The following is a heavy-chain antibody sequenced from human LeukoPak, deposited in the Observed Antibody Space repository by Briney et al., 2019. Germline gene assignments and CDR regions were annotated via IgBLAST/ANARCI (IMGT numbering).Heavy chain of an antibody. V-gene: IGHV3-48*03. Sequence: GGSLRLSCAASGFTFSTYEMNWVRQAPGKGLEWVSYISSSGSTSYYADSVKGRFTISRDNAKNSLYLQMNSLSAEDTAVYYCARVKYGSVRAFDIWGQGTMVTVSS. CDR2: ISSSGSTS. CDR1: GFTFSTYE. J-gene: IGHJ3*02. CDR3: ARVKYGSVRAFDI. D-gene: IGHD3-10*01.